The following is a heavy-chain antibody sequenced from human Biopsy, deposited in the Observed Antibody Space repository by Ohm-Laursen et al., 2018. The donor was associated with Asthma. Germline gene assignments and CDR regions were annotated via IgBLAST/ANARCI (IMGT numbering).Heavy chain of an antibody. CDR1: GFMFRSFG. CDR3: AKRRGYSGHDNDY. D-gene: IGHD5-12*01. CDR2: ISYDGNHK. V-gene: IGHV3-30*18. Sequence: ALRLSCAASGFMFRSFGMHWVRQAPGKGLEWVAVISYDGNHKFYEDSVKGRFTISRDNSKNTLYLQMNSLRTEDTAVYYCAKRRGYSGHDNDYWGQGTLVIVSS. J-gene: IGHJ4*02.